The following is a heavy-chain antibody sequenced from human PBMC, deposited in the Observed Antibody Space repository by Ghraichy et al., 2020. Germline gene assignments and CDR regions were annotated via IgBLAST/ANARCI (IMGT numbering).Heavy chain of an antibody. CDR2: ISGSGDST. V-gene: IGHV3-23*01. Sequence: GGSLRLSCAASGFTFTSYAMSWVRQAPGKGLEWVSAISGSGDSTYYADSVKGRFTISRDNSKNTLYLQMNSLRAEDTAVYYCAKARGDLGYCSGGSCLQDYWGQGTLVTVSS. CDR3: AKARGDLGYCSGGSCLQDY. J-gene: IGHJ4*02. D-gene: IGHD2-15*01. CDR1: GFTFTSYA.